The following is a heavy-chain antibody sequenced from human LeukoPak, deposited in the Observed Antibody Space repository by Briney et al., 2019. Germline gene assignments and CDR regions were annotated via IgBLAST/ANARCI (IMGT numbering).Heavy chain of an antibody. Sequence: PGGSLRLSCAASGFTFSSYGMHWVRQAPGKGLEWVAVISYDGSNKYYADSVKGRFTISRDNSKNTLYLQMNSLRAEDTAVYYCAKVGYSYGYGYYYYYYMDVWGKGTTVTVPS. J-gene: IGHJ6*03. V-gene: IGHV3-30*18. CDR3: AKVGYSYGYGYYYYYYMDV. D-gene: IGHD5-18*01. CDR1: GFTFSSYG. CDR2: ISYDGSNK.